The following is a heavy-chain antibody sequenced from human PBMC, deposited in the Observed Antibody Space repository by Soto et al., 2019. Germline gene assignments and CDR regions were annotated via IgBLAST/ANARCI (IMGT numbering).Heavy chain of an antibody. CDR1: GFTFSNYW. V-gene: IGHV3-74*01. CDR3: ARVKLGSYDWFDP. Sequence: EVQLVESGGDLVQPGGSLRLSCAASGFTFSNYWMHWVRQAPGKGPMWVSRINTDGSRTTYADSVKGRFAISRDNAKNTVYLQMNSLRAEDTAVYYCARVKLGSYDWFDPWGQGTLVTVSS. CDR2: INTDGSRT. D-gene: IGHD3-16*01. J-gene: IGHJ5*02.